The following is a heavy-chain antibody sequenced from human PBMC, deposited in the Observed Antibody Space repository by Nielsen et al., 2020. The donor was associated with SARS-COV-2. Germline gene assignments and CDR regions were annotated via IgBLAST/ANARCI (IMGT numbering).Heavy chain of an antibody. J-gene: IGHJ6*03. Sequence: TLSLTCAVYGGSFSGYYWSWIRQPPGKALEWLARIDWDDDKYYSTSLKTRLTISKDTSKNQVVLTMTNMDPVDTATYYCARIRNYYYMDVWGKGTTVTVSS. CDR3: ARIRNYYYMDV. V-gene: IGHV2-70*11. CDR1: GGSFSGYY. CDR2: IDWDDDK.